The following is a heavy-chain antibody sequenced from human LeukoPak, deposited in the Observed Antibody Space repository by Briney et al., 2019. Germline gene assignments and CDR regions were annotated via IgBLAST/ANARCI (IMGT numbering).Heavy chain of an antibody. Sequence: ASVKVSCKASGYTFTNFAMNWVRQAPGQGLEWMGWINTNTGNPTYAQGFTGRFVFSLDTSVSTAYLQISSLKAEDAAVYYCARDPNHYYDSSGYYGGYWGQGTLVTVSS. CDR2: INTNTGNP. J-gene: IGHJ4*02. CDR1: GYTFTNFA. CDR3: ARDPNHYYDSSGYYGGY. D-gene: IGHD3-22*01. V-gene: IGHV7-4-1*02.